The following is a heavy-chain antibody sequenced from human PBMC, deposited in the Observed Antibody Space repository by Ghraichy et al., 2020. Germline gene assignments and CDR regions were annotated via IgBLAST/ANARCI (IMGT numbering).Heavy chain of an antibody. CDR1: GFTFSSYW. D-gene: IGHD3-3*01. CDR3: ARDARITIFGMGYGMDV. J-gene: IGHJ6*02. CDR2: IKQDGSEK. V-gene: IGHV3-7*03. Sequence: GGSLRLSCAASGFTFSSYWMSWVRQAPGKGLEWVANIKQDGSEKDYVDSVKGRFTISRDNAKNSLYLQMNSLRAEDTAVYYCARDARITIFGMGYGMDVWGQGTTVTVSS.